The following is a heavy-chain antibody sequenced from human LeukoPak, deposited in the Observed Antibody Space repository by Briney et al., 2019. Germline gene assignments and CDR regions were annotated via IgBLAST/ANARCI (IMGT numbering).Heavy chain of an antibody. D-gene: IGHD1-26*01. CDR1: GYTFTSYG. CDR3: ARDRRVVGAGGWFNP. V-gene: IGHV1-18*01. CDR2: ISAYNGNT. Sequence: ASVKVSCKASGYTFTSYGISWVRQAPGQGLEWMGWISAYNGNTNYAQELQGRVTMTTDTSTSTAYMELRSLRSDDTAVYYCARDRRVVGAGGWFNPWGQGTLVTVSS. J-gene: IGHJ5*02.